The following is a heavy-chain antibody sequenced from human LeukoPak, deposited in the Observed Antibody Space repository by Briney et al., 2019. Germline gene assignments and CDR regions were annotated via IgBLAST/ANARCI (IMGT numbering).Heavy chain of an antibody. CDR1: GVSMTPYY. J-gene: IGHJ5*02. V-gene: IGHV4-59*08. D-gene: IGHD4-17*01. Sequence: KTSETLSLTCTVSGVSMTPYYWSWIRQPPGKGLEWIGYISHSGSTNYNPSLKSRVTISVDTSKNQFSLKLSSVTAADTAVYYCARRQWGSYGDYAGGGWFDPWGQGTLVTVSS. CDR3: ARRQWGSYGDYAGGGWFDP. CDR2: ISHSGST.